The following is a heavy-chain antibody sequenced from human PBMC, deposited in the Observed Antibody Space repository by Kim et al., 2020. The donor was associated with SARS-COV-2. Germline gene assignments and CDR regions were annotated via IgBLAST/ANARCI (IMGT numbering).Heavy chain of an antibody. D-gene: IGHD1-1*01. CDR3: ARSVGWNPPCGYFDY. CDR2: IYYSGST. Sequence: SETLSLTCTVSGGSISSYYWSWIRQPPGKGLEWIGYIYYSGSTNYNPSLKSRVTISVDTSKNQFSLKLSSVTAADTAVYYCARSVGWNPPCGYFDYWGQG. J-gene: IGHJ4*02. CDR1: GGSISSYY. V-gene: IGHV4-59*01.